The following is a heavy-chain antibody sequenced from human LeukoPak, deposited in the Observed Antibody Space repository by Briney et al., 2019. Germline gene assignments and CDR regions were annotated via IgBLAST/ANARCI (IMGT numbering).Heavy chain of an antibody. V-gene: IGHV1-8*01. CDR2: MNPNSGNT. CDR3: ARAPKSKIVGAVPRFDY. CDR1: GYTFTSYD. D-gene: IGHD1-26*01. Sequence: ASVKVSCKASGYTFTSYDINWVRQATGQGLEWMGWMNPNSGNTGYAQKFQGRVTMTRNTSISTAYMELSSLRSEDTAVYYCARAPKSKIVGAVPRFDYWGQGTLVTVSS. J-gene: IGHJ4*02.